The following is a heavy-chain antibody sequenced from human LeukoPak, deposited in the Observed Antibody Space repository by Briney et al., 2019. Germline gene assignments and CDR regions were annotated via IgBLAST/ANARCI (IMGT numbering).Heavy chain of an antibody. V-gene: IGHV3-9*01. CDR1: GFTFDDYA. CDR3: AKDIVGRSVYYGMDV. Sequence: GGSLRLSCAASGFTFDDYAMHWVRQAPGKGLEWVSGISWNGDSTGYTDSVKGRFTISRDNAKNSLYLQMNSLRAEDTALYYCAKDIVGRSVYYGMDVWGQGTTVTVSS. D-gene: IGHD1-26*01. CDR2: ISWNGDST. J-gene: IGHJ6*02.